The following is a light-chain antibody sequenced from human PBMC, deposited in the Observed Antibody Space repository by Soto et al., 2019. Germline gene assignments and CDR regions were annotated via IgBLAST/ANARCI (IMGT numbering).Light chain of an antibody. CDR1: QSVISY. CDR3: QQYGSSPWT. J-gene: IGKJ1*01. Sequence: VLTQSPATLSLSPGERASLSFRASQSVISYLAWYQQKPGQAPRIIIFGASGRATGIPDRFSGSGSGTDFTPTISRLEPEDFAVYYCQQYGSSPWTFGQGTKVDIK. V-gene: IGKV3-20*01. CDR2: GAS.